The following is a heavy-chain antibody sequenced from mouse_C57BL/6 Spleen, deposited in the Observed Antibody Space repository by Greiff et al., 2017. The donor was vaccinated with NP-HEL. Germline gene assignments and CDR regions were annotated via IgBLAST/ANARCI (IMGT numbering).Heavy chain of an antibody. CDR2: ISDGGSYT. V-gene: IGHV5-4*01. D-gene: IGHD2-5*01. CDR3: ARVYYSNYEVGFAY. J-gene: IGHJ3*01. CDR1: GFTFSSYA. Sequence: EVHLVESGGGLVKPGGSLKLSCAASGFTFSSYAMSWVRQTPEKRLEWVATISDGGSYTYYPDNVKGRFTISRDNAKNNLYLQMSHLKSEDTAMYYCARVYYSNYEVGFAYWGQGTLVTVSA.